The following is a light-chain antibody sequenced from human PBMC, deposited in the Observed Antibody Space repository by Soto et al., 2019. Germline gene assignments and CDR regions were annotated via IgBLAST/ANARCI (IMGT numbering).Light chain of an antibody. Sequence: QSALTQPAFVSGSPGQSITISCTGTSTDVGGYNFVSWYHKHPGKVPKLMIYDVTNRPSGVSNRFSGSKSGNTASLTISGLQAEDEADYSCSSYTSSSTLVFGTGTKLTVL. V-gene: IGLV2-14*01. CDR2: DVT. CDR1: STDVGGYNF. J-gene: IGLJ1*01. CDR3: SSYTSSSTLV.